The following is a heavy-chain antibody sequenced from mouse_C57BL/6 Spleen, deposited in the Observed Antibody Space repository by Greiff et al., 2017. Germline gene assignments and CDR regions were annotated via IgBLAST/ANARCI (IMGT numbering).Heavy chain of an antibody. Sequence: QVQLQQPGAELVKPGASVKMSCKASGYTFTSYWITWVKQRPGQGLEWIGDIYPGSGSTNYNEKFKSKATLTVDTSSSTAYMQLSSLTSEDSAVYYCARSHYDYDGPWFAYWSQGTLVTVSA. CDR1: GYTFTSYW. CDR3: ARSHYDYDGPWFAY. CDR2: IYPGSGST. V-gene: IGHV1-55*01. D-gene: IGHD2-4*01. J-gene: IGHJ3*01.